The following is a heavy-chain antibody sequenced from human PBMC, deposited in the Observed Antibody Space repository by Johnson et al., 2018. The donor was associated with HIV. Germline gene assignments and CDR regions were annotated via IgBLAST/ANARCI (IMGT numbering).Heavy chain of an antibody. CDR1: GFTFSSYG. Sequence: VQLMESGGGVVQPGRSLRLSCAASGFTFSSYGMHWVRQAPGKGLEWVAVISYDGSNKYYADSVKGRFTISRDNSKNTLYLQMNSLRAEDTAVYYCAKGYSSSDAFDIWGQGTMVTVSS. CDR3: AKGYSSSDAFDI. J-gene: IGHJ3*02. D-gene: IGHD6-6*01. V-gene: IGHV3-30*18. CDR2: ISYDGSNK.